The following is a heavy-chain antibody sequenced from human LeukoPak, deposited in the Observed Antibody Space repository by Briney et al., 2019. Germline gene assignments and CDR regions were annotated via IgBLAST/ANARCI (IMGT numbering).Heavy chain of an antibody. D-gene: IGHD3-9*01. CDR1: GGSISIYY. CDR2: IYNSGST. V-gene: IGHV4-59*12. CDR3: ARGPSPYYDILTGYSQYYFDY. J-gene: IGHJ4*02. Sequence: SETLSLTCTVSGGSISIYYWSWIRQPPGKGLEWLGYIYNSGSTYYNPSLKSRVTISVDTSKNQFSLKLSSVTAADTAVYYCARGPSPYYDILTGYSQYYFDYWGQGTLVTVSS.